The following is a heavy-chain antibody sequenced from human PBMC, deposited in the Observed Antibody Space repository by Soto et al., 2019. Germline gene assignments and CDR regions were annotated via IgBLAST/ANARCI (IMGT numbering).Heavy chain of an antibody. V-gene: IGHV3-30*18. Sequence: QVHLVESGGGVVQPGRTLRLSCAASGFTFGSYGMHWVRQAPGKGLEWVAGISYDGSKKYYGESVKGRFTISSDNSKNTLYLQMNSLRVEDTAVYYCAKAIENYSTGYYKPSYYFGVDVWGQGTTVTVSS. D-gene: IGHD3-22*01. CDR1: GFTFGSYG. J-gene: IGHJ6*02. CDR2: ISYDGSKK. CDR3: AKAIENYSTGYYKPSYYFGVDV.